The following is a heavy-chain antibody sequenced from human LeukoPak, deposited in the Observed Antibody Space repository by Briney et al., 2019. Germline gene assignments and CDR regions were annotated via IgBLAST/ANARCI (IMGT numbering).Heavy chain of an antibody. D-gene: IGHD1-1*01. J-gene: IGHJ4*02. Sequence: GASVKVSCKASGYTFTSYDINWVRQAPGQGLEWMGWINPNSGGTNYAQKFQGRVTMTRDTSISTAYMELSGLRSDDTAVYYCARDFRLTGDCDYWGQGTLVTASS. CDR1: GYTFTSYD. CDR3: ARDFRLTGDCDY. CDR2: INPNSGGT. V-gene: IGHV1-2*02.